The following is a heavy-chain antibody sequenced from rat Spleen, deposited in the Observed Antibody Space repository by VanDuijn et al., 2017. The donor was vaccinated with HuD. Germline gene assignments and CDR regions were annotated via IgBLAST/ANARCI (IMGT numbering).Heavy chain of an antibody. CDR2: FSYDGITP. CDR3: TRPPYNNHFDY. J-gene: IGHJ2*01. V-gene: IGHV5-29*01. Sequence: EVQLVESGGGLVQPGRSLKLSCAASGFTFSNYYMAWVRQAPTKGLDWVAIFSYDGITPYYRDSVRGRFTISSDSTRSTLYLQMDSLRSEDTATYYCTRPPYNNHFDYWGQGVMVTVSS. D-gene: IGHD1-10*01. CDR1: GFTFSNYY.